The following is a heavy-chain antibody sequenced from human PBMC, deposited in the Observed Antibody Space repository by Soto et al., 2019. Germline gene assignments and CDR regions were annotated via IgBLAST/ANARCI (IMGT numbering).Heavy chain of an antibody. Sequence: ASVKVSCKASGYTFTSYGISWVRQAPGQGLEWMGWISAYNGNTNYAQKLQGRVTMTTDTSTSTAYMELRSLRSDDTAVYYCARPYCTNGVCYSWFDYWGQGTLVTVSS. J-gene: IGHJ4*02. CDR2: ISAYNGNT. CDR1: GYTFTSYG. D-gene: IGHD2-8*01. V-gene: IGHV1-18*01. CDR3: ARPYCTNGVCYSWFDY.